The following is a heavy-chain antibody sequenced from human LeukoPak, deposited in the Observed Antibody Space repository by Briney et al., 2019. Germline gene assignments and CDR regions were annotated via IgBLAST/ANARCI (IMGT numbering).Heavy chain of an antibody. J-gene: IGHJ5*02. CDR2: IDYSGGT. V-gene: IGHV4-39*07. D-gene: IGHD3-10*01. CDR1: GGSITGSSYY. CDR3: ARDHYSTHLHYGLGSTLFDP. Sequence: SETLSLTCTVSGGSITGSSYYWGWIRQPPGKGLEWIGSIDYSGGTYYNPSLKSRVIISVDTSENQFSLKLTSVTAADTAVYYCARDHYSTHLHYGLGSTLFDPWGQGTLVTVSS.